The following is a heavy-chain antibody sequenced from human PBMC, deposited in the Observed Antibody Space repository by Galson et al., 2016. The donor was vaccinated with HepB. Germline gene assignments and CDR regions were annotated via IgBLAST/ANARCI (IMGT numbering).Heavy chain of an antibody. V-gene: IGHV3-48*04. J-gene: IGHJ6*02. D-gene: IGHD3-10*01. CDR2: IGSGTI. CDR1: GFNFSSHS. Sequence: LRLSCAGSGFNFSSHSMTWVRQAPGKGLEWVSYIGSGTIYYRDSVKGRFTISRDNAKNSVSLQMKSLRAEDTAVYYCASASSVYGYDDGMDVWGPGTTVTVSS. CDR3: ASASSVYGYDDGMDV.